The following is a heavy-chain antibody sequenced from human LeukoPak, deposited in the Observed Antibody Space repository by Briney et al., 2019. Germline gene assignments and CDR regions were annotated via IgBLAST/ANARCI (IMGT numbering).Heavy chain of an antibody. V-gene: IGHV4-34*01. D-gene: IGHD6-13*01. CDR2: INHSGRT. J-gene: IGHJ5*02. CDR3: ARGLLGSSSWHGDWFDP. Sequence: TSETLSLTCAVYGGSFSGYYWSWIRQPPGKGLEWIGEINHSGRTNYNPSLKSRVTISVDTSKNQFSLKLSSVTAADTAVYYCARGLLGSSSWHGDWFDPWGQGTLVTVSS. CDR1: GGSFSGYY.